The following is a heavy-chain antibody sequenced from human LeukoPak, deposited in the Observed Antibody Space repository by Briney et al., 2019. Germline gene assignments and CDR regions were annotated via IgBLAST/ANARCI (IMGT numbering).Heavy chain of an antibody. J-gene: IGHJ4*02. CDR2: IDPNSGGT. V-gene: IGHV1-2*02. Sequence: ASVKVSCRASGYTFTGYYMHWVRQAPGQGLEWMGWIDPNSGGTNYAQKFQGRVTMTRDTSISTAYMELSRLRSDDTAVDYCAYDSGGYYLYYFDYWGQGTLVTVSS. CDR3: AYDSGGYYLYYFDY. D-gene: IGHD3-22*01. CDR1: GYTFTGYY.